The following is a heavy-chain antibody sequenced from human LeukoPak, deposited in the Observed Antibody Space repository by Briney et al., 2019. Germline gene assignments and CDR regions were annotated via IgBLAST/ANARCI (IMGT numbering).Heavy chain of an antibody. J-gene: IGHJ5*02. Sequence: GGSLRLSCAASGFTFSNYWMHWVRQAPGKGLVWVSRINSDGINTSYADSVKGRFTISRDNAKNTLNLQMNSLRAEDTAVYYCARDLGQYYDTSDNWFDPWSQGTLVTVSS. D-gene: IGHD3-22*01. CDR1: GFTFSNYW. CDR2: INSDGINT. CDR3: ARDLGQYYDTSDNWFDP. V-gene: IGHV3-74*01.